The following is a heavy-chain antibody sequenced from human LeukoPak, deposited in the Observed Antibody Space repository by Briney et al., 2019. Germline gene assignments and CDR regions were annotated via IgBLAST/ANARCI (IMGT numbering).Heavy chain of an antibody. CDR3: ARGQIVRDYCDTYGTFDY. V-gene: IGHV4-34*01. CDR1: GGSFSGYY. CDR2: INHSGST. Sequence: SSETLSLTCAVYGGSFSGYYWSWIRQPPGKGLEWIGEINHSGSTNYHPSLKSRVTISVDTSKNQFSLKVSSVTAADTAVYYCARGQIVRDYCDTYGTFDYWGQGTLVTVSS. J-gene: IGHJ4*02. D-gene: IGHD3-22*01.